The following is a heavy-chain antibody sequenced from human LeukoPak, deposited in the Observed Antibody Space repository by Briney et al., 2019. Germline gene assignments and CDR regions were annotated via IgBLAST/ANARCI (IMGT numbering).Heavy chain of an antibody. D-gene: IGHD1-7*01. V-gene: IGHV3-53*01. CDR1: GFTFSSNY. CDR3: ARKNSNYYYGMDV. Sequence: GGSLRLSCAASGFTFSSNYMSWVRQAPGKGLEGVSVIYSGGSTYYADSVKGRFTISRDNSKNTLYLQMNSLRAEDTAVYYCARKNSNYYYGMDVWGQGTTVTVSS. J-gene: IGHJ6*02. CDR2: IYSGGST.